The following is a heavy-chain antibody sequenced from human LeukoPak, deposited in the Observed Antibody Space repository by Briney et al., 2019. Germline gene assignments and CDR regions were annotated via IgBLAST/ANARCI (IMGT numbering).Heavy chain of an antibody. Sequence: PGGSLRLSCAASGFTFSSYAMSWVRQAPGKGLEWASAISGSGGSTYYADSVKGRFTISRDNSKNTLYLQMNSLRAEDTAVYYCAKGLTDILTGYIFGYWGQGTLVTVSS. CDR1: GFTFSSYA. J-gene: IGHJ4*02. V-gene: IGHV3-23*01. D-gene: IGHD3-9*01. CDR3: AKGLTDILTGYIFGY. CDR2: ISGSGGST.